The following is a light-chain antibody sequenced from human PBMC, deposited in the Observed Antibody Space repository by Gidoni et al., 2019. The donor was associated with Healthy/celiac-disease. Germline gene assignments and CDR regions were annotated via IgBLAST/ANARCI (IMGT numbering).Light chain of an antibody. CDR1: QSISSW. V-gene: IGKV1-5*03. Sequence: DIQMTQSPSTLSASVGDRVTITCRSSQSISSWLAWYQQKPGKAPKLLIYKASSVESGVPSRFSGSGSGTEFTLTISSLQPDDFATYYCQQYNSYPWTFGQGTKVEIK. CDR2: KAS. J-gene: IGKJ1*01. CDR3: QQYNSYPWT.